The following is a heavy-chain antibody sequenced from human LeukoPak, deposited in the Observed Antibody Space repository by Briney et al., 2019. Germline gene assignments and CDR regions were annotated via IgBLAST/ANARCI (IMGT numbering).Heavy chain of an antibody. CDR2: INSDGSGT. CDR1: GFTFSAYW. D-gene: IGHD7-27*01. J-gene: IGHJ4*02. Sequence: GGSLRLSCAASGFTFSAYWVHWVRQTPEKGLVWVSRINSDGSGTSYADSVKGRFTISRDNAKNTLYLQMNSLRAEDTAVYYCTRDKSGDLDYWGQGTQVTVSS. CDR3: TRDKSGDLDY. V-gene: IGHV3-74*01.